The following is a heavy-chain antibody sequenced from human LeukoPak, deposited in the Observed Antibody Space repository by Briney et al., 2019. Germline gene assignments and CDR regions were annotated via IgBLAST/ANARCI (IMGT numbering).Heavy chain of an antibody. Sequence: SGGSLRLSCAASGFTFGSYAMHWVRQAPGKGLEWVAVISYDGSNKYYADSVKGRFTISRDNSKNTLYLQMNSLRAEDTAVYYCARDHRKWELTHGSFLDYWGQGTLVTVSS. J-gene: IGHJ4*02. D-gene: IGHD1-26*01. CDR3: ARDHRKWELTHGSFLDY. CDR2: ISYDGSNK. CDR1: GFTFGSYA. V-gene: IGHV3-30-3*01.